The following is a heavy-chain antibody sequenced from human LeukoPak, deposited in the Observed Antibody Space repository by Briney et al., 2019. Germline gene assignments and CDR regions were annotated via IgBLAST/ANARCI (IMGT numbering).Heavy chain of an antibody. Sequence: ASVKVSCKASGYTFTSYYMHWVRQAPGQGLEWMGIINPSGGSTSYAQKFQGRVTMTRDMSTSTVYMELSSLRSEDTAVYYCARADSSGWYDLNYFDYWGQGNPGHRLL. D-gene: IGHD6-19*01. CDR3: ARADSSGWYDLNYFDY. J-gene: IGHJ4*02. V-gene: IGHV1-46*01. CDR2: INPSGGST. CDR1: GYTFTSYY.